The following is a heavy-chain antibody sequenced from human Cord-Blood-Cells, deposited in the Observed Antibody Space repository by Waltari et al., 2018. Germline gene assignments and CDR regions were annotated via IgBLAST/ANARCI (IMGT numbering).Heavy chain of an antibody. Sequence: EAQLVESGGGLVQPGGSLRLSCAASGFTFSSYAMSWVRQAPGKGLEWVSAISGRGGSTYYADSVKGRFTISRDNSKNTLYLQMNSLRAEDTAVYYCAKAADFWSGYYTKSSFDYWGQGTLVTVSS. J-gene: IGHJ4*02. D-gene: IGHD3-3*01. V-gene: IGHV3-23*04. CDR3: AKAADFWSGYYTKSSFDY. CDR1: GFTFSSYA. CDR2: ISGRGGST.